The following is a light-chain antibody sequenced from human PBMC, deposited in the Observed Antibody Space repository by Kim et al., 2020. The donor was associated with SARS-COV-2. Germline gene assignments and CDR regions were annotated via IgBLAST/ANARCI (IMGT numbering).Light chain of an antibody. V-gene: IGLV2-23*02. J-gene: IGLJ2*01. CDR2: EVT. CDR1: SSDVGSYKL. CDR3: CSYAGRSTV. Sequence: SVLTQPASVSGSPGQSITISCTGTSSDVGSYKLVSWYQQHPGKAPKLMIYEVTKRPSGVSNRFSGSKSGNTASLTISGLQAEDEADYYCCSYAGRSTVFGGGTQLTVL.